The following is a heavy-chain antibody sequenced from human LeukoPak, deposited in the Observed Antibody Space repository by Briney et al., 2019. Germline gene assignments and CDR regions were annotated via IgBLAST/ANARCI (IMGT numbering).Heavy chain of an antibody. CDR3: ARDRDGSGSQSY. V-gene: IGHV1-18*04. CDR2: ISVNNGNT. CDR1: GYTFTSYG. D-gene: IGHD3-10*01. J-gene: IGHJ4*02. Sequence: ASVKVSCKASGYTFTSYGIGWMRLVPGQALECMGRISVNNGNTIYAQNLQGRLTVTADTSTSTAYMELRSLRFDDTAVYFCARDRDGSGSQSYWGQGTLVTVSS.